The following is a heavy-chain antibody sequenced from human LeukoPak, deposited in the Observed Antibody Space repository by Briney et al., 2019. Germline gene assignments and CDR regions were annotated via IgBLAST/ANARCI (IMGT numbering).Heavy chain of an antibody. CDR1: GDSISSGAYS. J-gene: IGHJ5*02. CDR3: ARDPSSFGGRFDP. Sequence: SETLSLTCVVSGDSISSGAYSWTWIRQPPGKGLEWIGYIFHTGSTFYNPSLKSRVTISVDSSKNQFSLRLSSVTAADTAVYYCARDPSSFGGRFDPWGQGTLVAVSS. V-gene: IGHV4-30-2*01. D-gene: IGHD3-10*01. CDR2: IFHTGST.